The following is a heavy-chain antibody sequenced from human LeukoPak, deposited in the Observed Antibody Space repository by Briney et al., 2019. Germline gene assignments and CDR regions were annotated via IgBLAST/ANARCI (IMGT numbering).Heavy chain of an antibody. CDR2: IRYDGTKK. CDR3: AKISGYYPFEY. V-gene: IGHV3-30*02. CDR1: GFTFSTYG. J-gene: IGHJ4*02. Sequence: QPGGSLRLSCGASGFTFSTYGMHWVRQAPGKGLEWVAFIRYDGTKKYYTDSLKGRFTISRDNSKNTLYLQMNSLRAEDTAVYYCAKISGYYPFEYWGQGTLVTVSS. D-gene: IGHD3-22*01.